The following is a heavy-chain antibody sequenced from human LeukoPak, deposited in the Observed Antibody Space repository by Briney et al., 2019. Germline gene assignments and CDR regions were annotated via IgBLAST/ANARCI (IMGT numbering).Heavy chain of an antibody. D-gene: IGHD3-22*01. Sequence: ASVKVSCKASGYTFTSYGISWVRQAPGQGLEWMGWISAYNGNTNYAQKLQGRVTMTTDTSTSTAYMELRSLRSDDTAVYYCARIREHYYDSSGYQNYFDYWGQGTLVTVSS. V-gene: IGHV1-18*01. CDR2: ISAYNGNT. CDR1: GYTFTSYG. CDR3: ARIREHYYDSSGYQNYFDY. J-gene: IGHJ4*02.